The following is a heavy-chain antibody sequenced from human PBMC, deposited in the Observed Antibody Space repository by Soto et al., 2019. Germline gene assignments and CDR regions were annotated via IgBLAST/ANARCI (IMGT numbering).Heavy chain of an antibody. CDR3: ANDTFPGNIAAAGIFWDY. J-gene: IGHJ4*01. CDR2: ISGSGGST. CDR1: GFTFSSYA. Sequence: GGSLRLSCAASGFTFSSYAMNWVRQAPGKGLEWVSAISGSGGSTYYADSVEGRFTITSDNSKNTLYLQMNSLRPEDTAVYYCANDTFPGNIAAAGIFWDYWGQGTLVTVSS. V-gene: IGHV3-23*01. D-gene: IGHD6-13*01.